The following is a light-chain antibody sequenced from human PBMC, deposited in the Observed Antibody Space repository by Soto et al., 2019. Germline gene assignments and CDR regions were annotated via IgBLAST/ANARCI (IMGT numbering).Light chain of an antibody. CDR3: LPATPWPHT. V-gene: IGKV2-30*01. CDR2: QIS. Sequence: DVVMTQSPFFLPVTLGQPASGTCRSTQSLVDSDGNTYLIWFHQRPGQSPRRLIYQISNRDSGVPDRFSGTGSGTEFTLPISRVEAEAVGVYYCLPATPWPHTFGQGTKLEI. CDR1: QSLVDSDGNTY. J-gene: IGKJ2*01.